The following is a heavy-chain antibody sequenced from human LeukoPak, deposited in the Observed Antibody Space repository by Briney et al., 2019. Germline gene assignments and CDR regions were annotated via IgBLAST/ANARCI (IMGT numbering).Heavy chain of an antibody. V-gene: IGHV1-2*02. J-gene: IGHJ6*02. Sequence: ASVKVPCKASGYTFTGYYMHWVRQAPGQGLEWMGWINPNSGGTNYAQKFQGRVTMTRDTSISTAYMELSRLRSDDTAVYYCARDSKRIFGVVAKSYGMDVWGQGTTVTVSS. CDR2: INPNSGGT. D-gene: IGHD3-3*01. CDR1: GYTFTGYY. CDR3: ARDSKRIFGVVAKSYGMDV.